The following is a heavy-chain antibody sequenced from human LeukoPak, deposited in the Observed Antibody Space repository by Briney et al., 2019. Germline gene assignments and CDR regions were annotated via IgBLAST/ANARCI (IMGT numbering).Heavy chain of an antibody. V-gene: IGHV3-7*01. CDR3: ARDVSPDYCSGGSCYHYYYYMDV. CDR1: GFTFSSYW. D-gene: IGHD2-15*01. Sequence: AGGSLRVSCAASGFTFSSYWMSWVRQAPGKGLEWVANIKLDGGEKYYVDSVKGRFTISRDNAKNSLYLQMNSLRAEDTAVYYCARDVSPDYCSGGSCYHYYYYMDVWGKGTTVTVSS. J-gene: IGHJ6*03. CDR2: IKLDGGEK.